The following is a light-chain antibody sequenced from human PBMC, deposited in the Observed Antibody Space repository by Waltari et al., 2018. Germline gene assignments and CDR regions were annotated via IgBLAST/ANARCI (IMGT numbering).Light chain of an antibody. V-gene: IGLV3-19*01. CDR2: GKE. J-gene: IGLJ3*02. CDR3: HSRYGRDNQVV. Sequence: SSELTQGPAVSVALGQTVKITCQGDSPRHSYATWYQLTPGQAPILVLFGKEKRPSGIPDRFSGYSSGTTSSLTITGAQSEDEADYYCHSRYGRDNQVVFGGGTRLTVL. CDR1: SPRHSY.